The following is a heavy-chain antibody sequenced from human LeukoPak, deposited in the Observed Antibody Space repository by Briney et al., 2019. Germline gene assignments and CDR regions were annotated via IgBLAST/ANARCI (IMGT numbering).Heavy chain of an antibody. CDR3: ARDPYSGSYGNYYYYFMDV. V-gene: IGHV3-21*01. J-gene: IGHJ6*03. D-gene: IGHD1-26*01. Sequence: GGSLRLSCAASGFTFSSYNMNWVRQAPGKGREWVSSITSGSSYIYYADSVKGRFTISRDNAKNSLYLQMNSLRAEDTAVYYCARDPYSGSYGNYYYYFMDVWGKGTTVTISS. CDR1: GFTFSSYN. CDR2: ITSGSSYI.